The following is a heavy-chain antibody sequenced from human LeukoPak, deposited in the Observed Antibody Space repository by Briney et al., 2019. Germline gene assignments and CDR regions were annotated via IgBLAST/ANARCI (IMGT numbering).Heavy chain of an antibody. D-gene: IGHD1-26*01. CDR1: GFTFSTYA. J-gene: IGHJ4*02. CDR3: AKGATGATGMYYFDY. V-gene: IGHV3-23*01. CDR2: ISGSGGST. Sequence: PGTSLRLSCAASGFTFSTYAMSWVRQAPGKGLEWVSGISGSGGSTYYADSVKGRFTISRDNAKNSLYLQMNSLRAEDMALYYCAKGATGATGMYYFDYWGQGTLVTVSS.